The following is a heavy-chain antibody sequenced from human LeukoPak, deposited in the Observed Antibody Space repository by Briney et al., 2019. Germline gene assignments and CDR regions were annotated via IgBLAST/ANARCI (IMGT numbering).Heavy chain of an antibody. CDR1: GGSISSGDYY. J-gene: IGHJ4*02. Sequence: PSQTLSLTCTVSGGSISSGDYYWSWIRQPPGKGLEWIGYIYYSGSTNYNPSLKSRVTISVDTSKNQFSLKLSSVTAADTAVYYCARAAWPSYSSGWYDYWGQGTLVTVSS. CDR3: ARAAWPSYSSGWYDY. V-gene: IGHV4-30-4*01. D-gene: IGHD6-19*01. CDR2: IYYSGST.